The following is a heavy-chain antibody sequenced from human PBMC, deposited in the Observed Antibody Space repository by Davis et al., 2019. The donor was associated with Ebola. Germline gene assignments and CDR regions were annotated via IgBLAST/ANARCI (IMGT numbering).Heavy chain of an antibody. CDR3: ARGIRLGELSDEY. J-gene: IGHJ4*02. Sequence: MPSETLSLTCAVYGGSFSGYYWSWIRQPPGKGLEWIGEINHSGSTNYNPSLKSRVTISVDTSKNQFSLKLSSVTAADTAVYYCARGIRLGELSDEYWGQGTLVTVSS. D-gene: IGHD3-16*02. CDR1: GGSFSGYY. CDR2: INHSGST. V-gene: IGHV4-34*01.